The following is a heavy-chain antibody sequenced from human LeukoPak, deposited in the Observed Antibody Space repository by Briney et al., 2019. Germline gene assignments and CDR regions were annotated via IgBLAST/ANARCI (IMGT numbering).Heavy chain of an antibody. D-gene: IGHD3-9*01. J-gene: IGHJ4*02. Sequence: GGSLGLSCAASGFTFSSYAMSWVRQAPGKGLEWVSAISGSGGSTYYADSVKGRFTISRDNSKNTLYLQMNSLRAEDTAVYYCAKVGILTGYSPAYFDYWGQGTLVTVSS. CDR1: GFTFSSYA. V-gene: IGHV3-23*01. CDR2: ISGSGGST. CDR3: AKVGILTGYSPAYFDY.